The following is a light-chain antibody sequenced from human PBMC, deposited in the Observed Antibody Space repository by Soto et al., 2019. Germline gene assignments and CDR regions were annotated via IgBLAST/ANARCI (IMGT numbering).Light chain of an antibody. Sequence: EIVMTQSPGTLSVSPGERATLSCRASQSVINNLVCYQQKPARDPSLLIFGASTRASGIPARFSGSGSGTESTLTISSLQSKDFAVYYGQQYNSWPLTFVGGTKVAIK. V-gene: IGKV3-15*01. CDR3: QQYNSWPLT. J-gene: IGKJ4*01. CDR2: GAS. CDR1: QSVINN.